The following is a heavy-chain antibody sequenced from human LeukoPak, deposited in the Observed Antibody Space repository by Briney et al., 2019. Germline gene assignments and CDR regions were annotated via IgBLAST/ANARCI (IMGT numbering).Heavy chain of an antibody. CDR3: AKGDYFDY. J-gene: IGHJ4*02. CDR1: GFTFSSYG. Sequence: GGSLRLSCAASGFTFSSYGMHWVRQAPGKGLEWVAVISYDGSNKYYADSVKGRFTISRDNSKNTLYLQMNSLRAEDTAVYYCAKGDYFDYWGQGTLVTVSS. CDR2: ISYDGSNK. V-gene: IGHV3-30*18.